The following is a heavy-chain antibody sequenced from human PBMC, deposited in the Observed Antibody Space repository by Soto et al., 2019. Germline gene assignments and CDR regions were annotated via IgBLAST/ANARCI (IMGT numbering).Heavy chain of an antibody. Sequence: ASVKVSCKVSGYTLTELSMHWVRQAPGKGLEWMGGFDPEDGETIYAQKFQGRVTMTEDTSTDTAYMELGSLRSEDTAVYYCATDRFLTTKKVVDTAMVLDYWGQGTLVTVSS. CDR3: ATDRFLTTKKVVDTAMVLDY. CDR1: GYTLTELS. CDR2: FDPEDGET. J-gene: IGHJ4*02. V-gene: IGHV1-24*01. D-gene: IGHD5-18*01.